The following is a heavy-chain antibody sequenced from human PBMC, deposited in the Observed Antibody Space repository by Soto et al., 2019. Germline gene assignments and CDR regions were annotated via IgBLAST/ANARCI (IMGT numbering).Heavy chain of an antibody. CDR1: GFTFSSYG. V-gene: IGHV3-30*18. J-gene: IGHJ5*02. Sequence: GGSLRLSCAASGFTFSSYGMHWVRQAPGKGLEWVAVISYDGSNKYYADSVKGRFTISRDNSKNPLYLQMNSLRAEDTAVYYCAKDGSVVVAATKWGGFDPWGQGTLVTVSS. CDR3: AKDGSVVVAATKWGGFDP. D-gene: IGHD2-15*01. CDR2: ISYDGSNK.